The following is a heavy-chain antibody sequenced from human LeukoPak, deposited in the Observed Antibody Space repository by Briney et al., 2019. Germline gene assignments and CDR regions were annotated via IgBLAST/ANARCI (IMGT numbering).Heavy chain of an antibody. V-gene: IGHV3-23*01. D-gene: IGHD6-13*01. J-gene: IGHJ4*02. Sequence: PGGSLRLSCAASGFTFSSYAMGWVRQAPGKGLEWVSAISGSGGSTYYADSVKGRFTISRDNSKNTLYLQMNSLRAEDTAVYYCAKAQQLGYYNQFDYWGQGTLVTVSS. CDR1: GFTFSSYA. CDR3: AKAQQLGYYNQFDY. CDR2: ISGSGGST.